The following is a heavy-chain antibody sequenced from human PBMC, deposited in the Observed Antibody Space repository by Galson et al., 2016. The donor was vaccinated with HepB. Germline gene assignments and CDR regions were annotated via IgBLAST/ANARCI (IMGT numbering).Heavy chain of an antibody. CDR1: GFSFSNYA. CDR3: AKGGIGHCGNGVCHTAPFDH. Sequence: SLRLSCAASGFSFSNYAMSWVRQAPGKGLEWVASLSDSGVSTYYTDSVRGRFTISRDNAHNTLVLQMNSLRGEDTAVYFCAKGGIGHCGNGVCHTAPFDHWGQGTPVTVSS. D-gene: IGHD2-8*01. J-gene: IGHJ4*02. V-gene: IGHV3-23*01. CDR2: LSDSGVST.